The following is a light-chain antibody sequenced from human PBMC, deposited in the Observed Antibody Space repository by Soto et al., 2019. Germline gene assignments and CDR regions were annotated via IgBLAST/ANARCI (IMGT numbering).Light chain of an antibody. Sequence: DIQMTQSPSILSASVGDRVTITCRASQSISSWLAWYQQKPGKAPNLLIHKASHLESGVPSRFSGSGSGTEYTLTVSSLQPGDFATYFCQHYNTYPLTFGQWTKVEIK. CDR2: KAS. CDR1: QSISSW. V-gene: IGKV1-5*03. J-gene: IGKJ1*01. CDR3: QHYNTYPLT.